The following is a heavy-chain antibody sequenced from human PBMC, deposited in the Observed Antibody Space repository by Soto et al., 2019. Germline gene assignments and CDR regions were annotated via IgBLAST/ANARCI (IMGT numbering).Heavy chain of an antibody. CDR1: GFTFSSYS. CDR2: ISSSSSYI. Sequence: EVQLVESGGGLVKPGGSLRLSCAASGFTFSSYSMNWVRQAPGKGLEWVSSISSSSSYIYYADSVKGRFTISRDNAKNSLYLQMTSLRAEDTAVYYCARGMAFDAFDIWGQGTMVTVSS. CDR3: ARGMAFDAFDI. J-gene: IGHJ3*02. V-gene: IGHV3-21*01.